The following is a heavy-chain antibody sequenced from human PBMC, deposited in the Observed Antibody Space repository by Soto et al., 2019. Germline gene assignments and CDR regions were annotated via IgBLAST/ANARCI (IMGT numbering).Heavy chain of an antibody. CDR1: GGSISNYY. D-gene: IGHD5-18*01. J-gene: IGHJ4*02. CDR3: ARHRYSYGVYSFDY. CDR2: IYYSGST. V-gene: IGHV4-59*08. Sequence: QVQLQESGPGLVKPSETLSLTCIVSGGSISNYYWSWIRQPPGKGLEWIGYIYYSGSTNYNPSLTSRVTISVDTSKNQFSLKLSSVTAADTAVYYCARHRYSYGVYSFDYWGQGTLVTVSS.